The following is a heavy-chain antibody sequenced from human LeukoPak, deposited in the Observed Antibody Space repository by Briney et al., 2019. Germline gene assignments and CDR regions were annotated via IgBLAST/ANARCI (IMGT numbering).Heavy chain of an antibody. J-gene: IGHJ3*02. CDR2: IYTSGST. Sequence: PSQTLSLTCTVSGGSISSGSHCWSWIRQPAGKGLEWIGRIYTSGSTNYNPSLKSRVSISVDTSKNQFSLKLCSVTAADTVVYYCARGGWTSGTTRAFDMWGQGTMVTVSS. D-gene: IGHD1-1*01. V-gene: IGHV4-61*02. CDR3: ARGGWTSGTTRAFDM. CDR1: GGSISSGSHC.